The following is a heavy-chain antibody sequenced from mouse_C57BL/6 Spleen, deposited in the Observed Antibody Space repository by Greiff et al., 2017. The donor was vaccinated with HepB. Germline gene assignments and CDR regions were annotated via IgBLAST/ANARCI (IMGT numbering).Heavy chain of an antibody. CDR2: IYPGSGNT. CDR3: ARGWADY. Sequence: VQLQQSGAELVRPGASVKLSCKASGYTFTDYYINWVKQRPGQGLEWIARIYPGSGNTYYNEKFKGKATLTAEKSSSTAYMQLSSLTSEDSAVYLCARGWADYWGQGTTLTVSS. D-gene: IGHD3-3*01. CDR1: GYTFTDYY. J-gene: IGHJ2*01. V-gene: IGHV1-76*01.